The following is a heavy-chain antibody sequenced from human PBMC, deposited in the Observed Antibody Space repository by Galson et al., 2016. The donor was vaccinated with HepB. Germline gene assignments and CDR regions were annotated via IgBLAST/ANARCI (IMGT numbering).Heavy chain of an antibody. CDR2: LDPTGTQT. V-gene: IGHV3-74*01. Sequence: SLRLSCAASGFTLSDYWMNWVRQTPGKGLVWVSRLDPTGTQTAYADSVKDRFTFSRDNAKNTLYLQMDSLRVEDTAVYYCVRDGAGRITYDSWGQGTLVTVSS. J-gene: IGHJ4*02. CDR1: GFTLSDYW. D-gene: IGHD1-20*01. CDR3: VRDGAGRITYDS.